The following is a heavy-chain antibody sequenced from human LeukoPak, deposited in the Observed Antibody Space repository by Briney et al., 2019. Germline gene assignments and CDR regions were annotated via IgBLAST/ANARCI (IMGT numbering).Heavy chain of an antibody. CDR3: ARDYGDYVDAFDI. D-gene: IGHD4-17*01. V-gene: IGHV4-39*01. J-gene: IGHJ3*02. Sequence: SETLSLTCTVSGGSISSSSYYWGCIRQRPGKELEWNGSIYYSASSYYNPSLKSRATISVDTSKSQFSLRMSSMPAADTVEYYGARDYGDYVDAFDIWSQGTMVTVSS. CDR2: IYYSASS. CDR1: GGSISSSSYY.